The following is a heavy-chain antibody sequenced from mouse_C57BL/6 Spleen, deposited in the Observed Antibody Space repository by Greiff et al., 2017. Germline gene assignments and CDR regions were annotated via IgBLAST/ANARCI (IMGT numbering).Heavy chain of an antibody. J-gene: IGHJ4*01. D-gene: IGHD2-14*01. CDR1: GYAFSSSW. CDR3: ARREVPRDDMDY. Sequence: VQLQQSGPELVKPGASVKISCKASGYAFSSSWMNWVKQRPGKGLEWIGRIYPGDGDTNYNGKFKGKATLTADKSSSTAYLQLSSLTSEDSAVYFCARREVPRDDMDYWGQGTSVTVSS. CDR2: IYPGDGDT. V-gene: IGHV1-82*01.